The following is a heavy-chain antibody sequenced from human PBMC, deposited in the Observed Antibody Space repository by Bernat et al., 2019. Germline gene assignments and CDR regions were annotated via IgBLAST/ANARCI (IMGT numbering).Heavy chain of an antibody. D-gene: IGHD1-20*01. CDR3: AHRAGGYNWNEAYFDY. J-gene: IGHJ4*02. CDR2: IYWVDDK. CDR1: GFSLSTSGVG. Sequence: QITLKESGPTLVKPTQTLTLTCTFSGFSLSTSGVGVGWIRQPPGKALEWLALIYWVDDKRYSPSLKSRLTITKDTSKNQVVLTMTNMDPVDTATYYCAHRAGGYNWNEAYFDYWGQGTLVTVSS. V-gene: IGHV2-5*02.